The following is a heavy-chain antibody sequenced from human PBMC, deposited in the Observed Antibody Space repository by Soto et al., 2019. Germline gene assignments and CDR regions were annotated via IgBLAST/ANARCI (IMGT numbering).Heavy chain of an antibody. D-gene: IGHD1-20*01. J-gene: IGHJ4*02. CDR3: ARGGITAVRNYYFDH. CDR2: IHHSGPT. CDR1: GDSISSSEW. V-gene: IGHV4-4*02. Sequence: QVQLQESGPGLVKPSGTLSLNCKVSGDSISSSEWWSWVRQPPGKGLAWIAEIHHSGPTNYNPSLQSRVTITVDKYKNQISMRLSTVTAADTAVYYCARGGITAVRNYYFDHWGQGTLVTVSS.